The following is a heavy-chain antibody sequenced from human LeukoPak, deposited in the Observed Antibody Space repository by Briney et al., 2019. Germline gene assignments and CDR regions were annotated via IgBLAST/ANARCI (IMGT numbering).Heavy chain of an antibody. V-gene: IGHV3-21*01. J-gene: IGHJ4*02. CDR3: ARYLDYGDYFYFDY. D-gene: IGHD4-17*01. Sequence: PGGSLRLSCAASGFTFRSYSMNWVRQAPGKGLEWVSSISRSSSYIYYADSVKGRFTISRDNAKNSLYLQMNSLRAEDTAVHYCARYLDYGDYFYFDYWGQGTLVTVSP. CDR2: ISRSSSYI. CDR1: GFTFRSYS.